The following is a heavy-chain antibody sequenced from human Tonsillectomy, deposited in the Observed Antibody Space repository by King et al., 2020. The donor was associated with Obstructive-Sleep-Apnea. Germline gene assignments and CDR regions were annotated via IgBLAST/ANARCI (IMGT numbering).Heavy chain of an antibody. J-gene: IGHJ4*02. D-gene: IGHD3-22*01. CDR1: GGSFSSSKW. Sequence: QLQESGPGLVKPAGTLSLTCAVSGGSFSSSKWWRWVRQPPGEGLEWDGEIDHSGSHNYQTSLKNRVTIPVDKSKNQFSLKLSSVTAADPAVYYCARDNDSSGYFYPYWGQGTLVTVSS. CDR3: ARDNDSSGYFYPY. V-gene: IGHV4-4*02. CDR2: IDHSGSH.